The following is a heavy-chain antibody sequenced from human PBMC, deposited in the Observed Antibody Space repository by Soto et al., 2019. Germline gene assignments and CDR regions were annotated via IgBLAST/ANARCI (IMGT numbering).Heavy chain of an antibody. CDR3: AHRVLRTVFGLVTTTAIYFDF. CDR1: GFSLTTSGVG. V-gene: IGHV2-5*02. D-gene: IGHD3-3*01. CDR2: IYWDDDK. Sequence: QITLNESGPTVGRPTETLTLTCRFSGFSLTTSGVGVGWIRQSPGKAPEWLALIYWDDDKRCSASLKSRLTITKYTSKNQVVLTVSDLAPTDTATYYCAHRVLRTVFGLVTTTAIYFDFWGQGTPVAVSS. J-gene: IGHJ4*02.